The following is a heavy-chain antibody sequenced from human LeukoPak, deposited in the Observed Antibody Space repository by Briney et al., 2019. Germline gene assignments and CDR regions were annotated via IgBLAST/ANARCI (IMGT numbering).Heavy chain of an antibody. CDR2: ISYDGSNK. CDR3: ARGDILTGYYNLDY. V-gene: IGHV3-30-3*01. J-gene: IGHJ4*02. Sequence: GGSLRLSCAASGFTFSSYAMHWVRQAPGKGLEWVAVISYDGSNKYYADSVKGRFTISRDNSKNTLYLQMNSLRAEDTAVYYCARGDILTGYYNLDYWGQGTLVTVSS. D-gene: IGHD3-9*01. CDR1: GFTFSSYA.